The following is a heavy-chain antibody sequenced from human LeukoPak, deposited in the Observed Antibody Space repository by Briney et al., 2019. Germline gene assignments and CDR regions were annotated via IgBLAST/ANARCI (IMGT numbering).Heavy chain of an antibody. CDR3: ASTGTSYYGMDV. J-gene: IGHJ6*02. CDR1: GGSISSYY. CDR2: IYYSGST. Sequence: PSETLSLTCTVSGGSISSYYWSWIRQPPGKGLEWIGYIYYSGSTNYNPSLKSRVTISVDTSKNQFSLKLSSVTAADTAVYYCASTGTSYYGMDVWGQGTTVTVSS. D-gene: IGHD2-2*01. V-gene: IGHV4-59*01.